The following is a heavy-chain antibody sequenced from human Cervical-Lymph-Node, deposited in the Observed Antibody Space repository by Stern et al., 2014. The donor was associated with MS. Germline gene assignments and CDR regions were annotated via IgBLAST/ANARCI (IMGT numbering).Heavy chain of an antibody. CDR2: INPDSGGT. CDR1: GYSFAANH. J-gene: IGHJ4*02. Sequence: QLVQSGGDVEKPGASVKVSCKASGYSFAANHIHWVRQAPGQGLEWMGWINPDSGGTYYAQKFQGRVTMTRDTSITTAYMELSSLGSDDTAVYYCARDLSGSYDYWGQGTLVTVSS. D-gene: IGHD3-22*01. V-gene: IGHV1-2*02. CDR3: ARDLSGSYDY.